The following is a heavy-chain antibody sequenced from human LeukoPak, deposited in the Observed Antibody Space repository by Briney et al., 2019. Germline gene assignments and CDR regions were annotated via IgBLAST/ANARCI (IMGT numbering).Heavy chain of an antibody. D-gene: IGHD3-22*01. J-gene: IGHJ4*02. Sequence: PGGSLRLSCAASGFTFSSYSLNWVRQAPGKGLEWVSSISSSSSYIYYADSVKGRFTTSRDNAKNSLYLQMNSLRADDTAVYYCARHYDSNSYGPGYWGQGTLVTVSS. CDR3: ARHYDSNSYGPGY. V-gene: IGHV3-21*01. CDR1: GFTFSSYS. CDR2: ISSSSSYI.